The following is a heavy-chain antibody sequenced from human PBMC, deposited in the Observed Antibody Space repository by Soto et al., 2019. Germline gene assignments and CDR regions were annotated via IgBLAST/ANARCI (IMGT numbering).Heavy chain of an antibody. V-gene: IGHV4-59*02. CDR3: ARDSSNSWYSPMDP. J-gene: IGHJ5*02. CDR2: IYYTGRT. CDR1: GGSVNNYY. Sequence: PSETLSLTCTVSGGSVNNYYWSWVRLSPGKGLEWIGYIYYTGRTNYNPSLEGRVTISVDTSKNKFSLKLRAVTAADTAVYYCARDSSNSWYSPMDPWGQGILVTVSS. D-gene: IGHD6-13*01.